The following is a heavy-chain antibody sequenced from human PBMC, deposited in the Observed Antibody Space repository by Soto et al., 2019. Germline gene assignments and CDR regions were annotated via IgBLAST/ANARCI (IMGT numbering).Heavy chain of an antibody. V-gene: IGHV4-39*01. D-gene: IGHD2-15*01. CDR3: ARRLYGSGGSCYAIFDY. CDR2: IYYSGST. CDR1: GGSISSSSYY. Sequence: QLQLQESGPGLVKPSETLSLTCTVSGGSISSSSYYWGWIRQPPGKGLEWIGSIYYSGSTYYNPPLKSGVTVSLDTSKNQFSLKLSAVAAADTAVYYCARRLYGSGGSCYAIFDYWGQGTLVTVSS. J-gene: IGHJ4*02.